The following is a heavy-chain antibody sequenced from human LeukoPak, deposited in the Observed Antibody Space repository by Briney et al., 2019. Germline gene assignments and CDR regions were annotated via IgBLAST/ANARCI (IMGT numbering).Heavy chain of an antibody. V-gene: IGHV3-23*01. J-gene: IGHJ3*02. CDR1: GFTFSNYA. CDR2: ISGSGGST. D-gene: IGHD3-10*01. Sequence: GGSLRLSCAASGFTFSNYAMSWVRQPPGKGLEWVSAISGSGGSTYYADSVKGRFTISRDNSKNTLYLQMNSLRAEDTAVYYCANSLLWFGELLRHAFDIWGQGTMVTVSS. CDR3: ANSLLWFGELLRHAFDI.